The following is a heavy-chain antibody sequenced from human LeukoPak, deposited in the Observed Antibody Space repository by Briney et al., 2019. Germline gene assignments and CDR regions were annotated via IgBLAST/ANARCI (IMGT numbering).Heavy chain of an antibody. V-gene: IGHV3-11*01. CDR1: GFTFSDYY. CDR3: AKDTLLAAAGAFDY. CDR2: IGGSGSPI. D-gene: IGHD6-13*01. J-gene: IGHJ4*02. Sequence: PGGSLRLSCAASGFTFSDYYMSWIRQAPGKGLEWVSYIGGSGSPIFYADSVKGRFSISRDNAKNSLYLQMNSLRAEDTALYYCAKDTLLAAAGAFDYWGQGTLVTVSS.